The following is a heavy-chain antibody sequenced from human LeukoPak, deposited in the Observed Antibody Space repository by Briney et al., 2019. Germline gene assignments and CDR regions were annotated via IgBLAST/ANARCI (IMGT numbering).Heavy chain of an antibody. V-gene: IGHV4-59*08. CDR2: IYHSGST. D-gene: IGHD6-6*01. CDR3: ARHGANGTSSYYYDMDV. J-gene: IGHJ6*02. CDR1: GYSISSYY. Sequence: SETLSLTCSVSGYSISSYYWSWIRQPPGKGLEWIGYIYHSGSTDYNPSLKGRVTISVDTSKNQFSLRLISVTAADTAVYYCARHGANGTSSYYYDMDVWGQGTTVIVSS.